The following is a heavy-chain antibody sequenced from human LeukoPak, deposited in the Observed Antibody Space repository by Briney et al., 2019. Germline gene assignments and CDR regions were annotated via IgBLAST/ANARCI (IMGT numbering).Heavy chain of an antibody. CDR2: VYYGGST. D-gene: IGHD6-13*01. CDR3: ARHRVLGIAAAPYYFDS. CDR1: GGSISGSSYF. Sequence: PSETLSLTSTVSGGSISGSSYFWGWIRQPPGKGLEWIGSVYYGGSTYYNPSLKSRVTISVDTSKNQFSLKLRSVTAADTALYYCARHRVLGIAAAPYYFDSWGQGTLVTVSS. V-gene: IGHV4-39*01. J-gene: IGHJ4*02.